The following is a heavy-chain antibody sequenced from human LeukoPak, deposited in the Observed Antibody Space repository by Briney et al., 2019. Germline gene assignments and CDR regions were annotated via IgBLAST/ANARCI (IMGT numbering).Heavy chain of an antibody. D-gene: IGHD3-10*01. CDR1: GFTFSSYS. CDR3: ARDRTMVREPFDY. J-gene: IGHJ4*02. V-gene: IGHV3-48*01. CDR2: ISSSSSTI. Sequence: GGSLRLSCAASGFTFSSYSMNWVRQAPGKGLEWVSYISSSSSTIYYADSVKGRFTISRDNAKNSLYLQMNSLRAEDTAVYYCARDRTMVREPFDYWGQGTLVTVSS.